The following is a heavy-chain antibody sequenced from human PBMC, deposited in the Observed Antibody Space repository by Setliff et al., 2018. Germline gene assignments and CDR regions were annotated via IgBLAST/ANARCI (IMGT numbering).Heavy chain of an antibody. J-gene: IGHJ4*02. CDR1: GGSISSYY. D-gene: IGHD6-19*01. CDR3: ARHNAGWYYFDY. V-gene: IGHV4-4*07. CDR2: IYIGGSA. Sequence: SETLSLTCTVSGGSISSYYWSWIRQPAGKGLEWIGHIYIGGSANYNPSLKSRVTMSIDTSKNQFSLKLNSVTAADTAVYYCARHNAGWYYFDYWGQGILVTVSS.